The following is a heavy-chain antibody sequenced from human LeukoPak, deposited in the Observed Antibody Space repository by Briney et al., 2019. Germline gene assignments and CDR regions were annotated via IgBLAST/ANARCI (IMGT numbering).Heavy chain of an antibody. D-gene: IGHD3-9*01. CDR3: ARVSTYYDILTGYEYWFDP. CDR1: GFTFSSYE. Sequence: SGGSLRLSCAASGFTFSSYEMNWVRQAPGKGLEWVSYISSSGSTIYYADSVKGRFTISRDNAKNSLYLQMNSLRAEDTAVYYCARVSTYYDILTGYEYWFDPWGQGTLVTVS. CDR2: ISSSGSTI. J-gene: IGHJ5*02. V-gene: IGHV3-48*03.